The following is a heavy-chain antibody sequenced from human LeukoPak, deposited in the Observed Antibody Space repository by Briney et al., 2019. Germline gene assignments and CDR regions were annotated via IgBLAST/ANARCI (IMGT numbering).Heavy chain of an antibody. CDR1: GFTFSIYW. J-gene: IGHJ4*02. Sequence: PGGSLRLSCAASGFTFSIYWVHWVRQAPGKGRVWVSSINSDGSSTRYADSVKGRFTISRDNAKNTLYLQKNTLRAEDTAVYYRASLDYWGQGTPVTVSS. CDR2: INSDGSST. CDR3: ASLDY. V-gene: IGHV3-74*01.